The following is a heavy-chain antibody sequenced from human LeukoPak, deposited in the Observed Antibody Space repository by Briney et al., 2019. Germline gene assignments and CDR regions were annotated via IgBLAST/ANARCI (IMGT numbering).Heavy chain of an antibody. CDR3: ARVRAFDP. CDR2: IYYSDNT. CDR1: ADSVSSNY. Sequence: SETLSLTCAVSADSVSSNYWSWIRQPPGRGLEWIGYIYYSDNTNYNPSLKSRVTISLDTSKNQFSLKVSSVTAADTAVYYCARVRAFDPWGQGTLVTVSS. V-gene: IGHV4-59*02. J-gene: IGHJ5*02.